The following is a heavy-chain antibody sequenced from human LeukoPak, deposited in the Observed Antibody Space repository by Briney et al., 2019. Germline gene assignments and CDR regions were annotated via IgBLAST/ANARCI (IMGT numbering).Heavy chain of an antibody. CDR3: ASDGIAVAGTEYYYYGMDV. J-gene: IGHJ6*02. CDR1: GYTFTSYG. V-gene: IGHV1-18*01. Sequence: ASVKVSCKASGYTFTSYGISWVRQAPGQGLEWMGWISAYNGNTNYAQKLQGRVTMTTDTSTSTAYMELRSLRPDDTAVYYCASDGIAVAGTEYYYYGMDVWGQGTTVTVSS. CDR2: ISAYNGNT. D-gene: IGHD6-19*01.